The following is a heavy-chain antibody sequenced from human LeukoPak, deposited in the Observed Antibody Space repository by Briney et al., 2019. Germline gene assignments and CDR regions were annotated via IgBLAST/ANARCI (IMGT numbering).Heavy chain of an antibody. V-gene: IGHV1-2*02. J-gene: IGHJ3*02. D-gene: IGHD2-2*01. CDR1: GYTFTGYY. Sequence: ASVKVSCKASGYTFTGYYMHWVRQAPGQGLEWMGWINPNSGGTNYAQKFQGRVTMTRDTSISTAYMELSRLRSDDTAVYYCAREGDCGVVPGAGGGDAFDIWGQGTMVTVSS. CDR3: AREGDCGVVPGAGGGDAFDI. CDR2: INPNSGGT.